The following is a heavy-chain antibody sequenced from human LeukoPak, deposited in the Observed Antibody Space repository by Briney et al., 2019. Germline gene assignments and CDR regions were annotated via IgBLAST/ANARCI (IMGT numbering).Heavy chain of an antibody. Sequence: GGSLRLSCAASGFTFSSYWMSWVRQAPGKGLEWVANIKQDGSEKYYVDSVKGRFTISRDNAKNSLYLQMNSLRAEDTAVYYCARGLNPGGDIVPLDVWGQGTTVTVSS. CDR1: GFTFSSYW. J-gene: IGHJ6*02. CDR3: ARGLNPGGDIVPLDV. CDR2: IKQDGSEK. V-gene: IGHV3-7*01. D-gene: IGHD2-15*01.